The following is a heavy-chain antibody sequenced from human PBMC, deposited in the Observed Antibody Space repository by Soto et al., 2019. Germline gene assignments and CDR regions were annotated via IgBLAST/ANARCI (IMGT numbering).Heavy chain of an antibody. CDR1: GGSISSGGYY. CDR3: ARSGLGGMQNFDY. D-gene: IGHD3-16*01. Sequence: SETLSLTCTVSGGSISSGGYYWSWIRQHPGKGLEWIGYIYYSGSTYYNPSLKSRVTISVDTSKNQFSLKLSSVTAADTALYYCARSGLGGMQNFDYWGQGTLVTVSS. J-gene: IGHJ4*02. V-gene: IGHV4-31*03. CDR2: IYYSGST.